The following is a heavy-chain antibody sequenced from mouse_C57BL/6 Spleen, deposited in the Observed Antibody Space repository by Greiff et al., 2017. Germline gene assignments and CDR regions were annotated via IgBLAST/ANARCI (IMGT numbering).Heavy chain of an antibody. Sequence: DVMLVESGGGLVQPGGSLSLSCAASGFTFTDYYMSWVRQPPGKALEWLGFIRNKANGYTTEYSASVKGLFTISRDNSQSILYLQMNALRAEDSATYYCARDYYGSSFDYWGQGTTLTVSS. CDR2: IRNKANGYTT. D-gene: IGHD1-1*01. J-gene: IGHJ2*01. CDR1: GFTFTDYY. V-gene: IGHV7-3*01. CDR3: ARDYYGSSFDY.